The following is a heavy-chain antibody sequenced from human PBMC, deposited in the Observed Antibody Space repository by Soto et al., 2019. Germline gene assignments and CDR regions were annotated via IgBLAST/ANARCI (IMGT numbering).Heavy chain of an antibody. CDR2: MNPNSGNT. J-gene: IGHJ4*02. CDR3: ARGTHYYDSSGYYYLFDY. D-gene: IGHD3-22*01. CDR1: GYTFTSYD. V-gene: IGHV1-8*01. Sequence: QVQLVQSGAEVKKPGASVKVSCKASGYTFTSYDINWVRQATGQGLEWMGWMNPNSGNTGYAQKFQGRVTMTRNTSISTAYMELSSLRSENTAVYYCARGTHYYDSSGYYYLFDYWGQGTLVTVSS.